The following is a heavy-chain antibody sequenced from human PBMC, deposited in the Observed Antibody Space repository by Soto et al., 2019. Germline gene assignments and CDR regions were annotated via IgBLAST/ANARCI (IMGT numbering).Heavy chain of an antibody. V-gene: IGHV3-33*01. J-gene: IGHJ3*02. Sequence: GGSLRLSCAASGFTFSSYGMHWVRQAPGKGLEWVAVIWYDGSNKYYADSVKGRFTISRDNSKNTLYLQMNSLRAEDTAVYYCAIGEKSDFWSGPDAFDIWGQGTMVTVSS. CDR1: GFTFSSYG. D-gene: IGHD3-3*01. CDR3: AIGEKSDFWSGPDAFDI. CDR2: IWYDGSNK.